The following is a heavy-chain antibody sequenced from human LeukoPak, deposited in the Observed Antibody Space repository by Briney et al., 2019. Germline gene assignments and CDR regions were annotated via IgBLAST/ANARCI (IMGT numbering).Heavy chain of an antibody. Sequence: GGSLRLSCAASGFTFSNYWMTWVRQAPGKGLEWVANINRDGSERYYVDSVKGRFTISRDDAKNSLYLQMDNLKTEDTAVYYCARGGGYYAIDYWGQGTLVTVSS. V-gene: IGHV3-7*03. J-gene: IGHJ4*02. CDR3: ARGGGYYAIDY. D-gene: IGHD1-26*01. CDR1: GFTFSNYW. CDR2: INRDGSER.